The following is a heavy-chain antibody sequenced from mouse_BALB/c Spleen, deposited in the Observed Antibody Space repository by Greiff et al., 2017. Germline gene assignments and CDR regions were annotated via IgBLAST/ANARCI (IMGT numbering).Heavy chain of an antibody. J-gene: IGHJ4*01. CDR3: ARGGYEYAMDY. CDR2: ILPGSGST. CDR1: GYTFSSYW. Sequence: VKLMESGAELMKPGASVKISCKATGYTFSSYWIEWVKQRPGHGLEWIGEILPGSGSTNYNEKFKGKATFTADTSSNTAYMQLSSLTSEDSAVYYCARGGYEYAMDYWGQGTSVTVSS. D-gene: IGHD2-14*01. V-gene: IGHV1-9*01.